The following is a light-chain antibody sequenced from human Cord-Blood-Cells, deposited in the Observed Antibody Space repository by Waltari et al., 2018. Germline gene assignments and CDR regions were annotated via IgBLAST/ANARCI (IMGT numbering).Light chain of an antibody. Sequence: QSALTPPASVSRSPGQSLTTSCAGPSRAAAGHSYGSWYQQPPGKAPKLMIYDGSNRPSGVSNRFSGSKSGNTASLTISGLQAEDEADYYCSSYASSSSYVFGSGTKVTVL. CDR2: DGS. V-gene: IGLV2-14*01. J-gene: IGLJ1*01. CDR3: SSYASSSSYV. CDR1: SRAAAGHSY.